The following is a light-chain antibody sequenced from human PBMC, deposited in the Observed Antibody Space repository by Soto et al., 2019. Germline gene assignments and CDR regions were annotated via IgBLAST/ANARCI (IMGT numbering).Light chain of an antibody. CDR3: QQYDSSPRT. CDR1: QSIYSNY. CDR2: GAS. Sequence: EIVWTQSPGTLSLSPGEGATLSCRASQSIYSNYLAWYQQKPGQAPRLLIHGASNRATGIPDRFSGSGSGADFTLTISRLEPEDFAVYYCQQYDSSPRTFGQGTKVDIK. V-gene: IGKV3-20*01. J-gene: IGKJ1*01.